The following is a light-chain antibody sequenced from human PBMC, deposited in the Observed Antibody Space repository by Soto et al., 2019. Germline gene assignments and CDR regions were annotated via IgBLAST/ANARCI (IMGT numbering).Light chain of an antibody. V-gene: IGKV3-15*01. J-gene: IGKJ4*01. CDR3: QPYTNWPPLT. CDR2: GAS. Sequence: EIVMTQSPATLSVSPGERATLSCRASQSVSSNLAWYQQKPGQAPRLLIYGASTRATGIPARFSGSGSGTEFTLTISSLQYEDVAVYYCQPYTNWPPLTFGGGTNVEIK. CDR1: QSVSSN.